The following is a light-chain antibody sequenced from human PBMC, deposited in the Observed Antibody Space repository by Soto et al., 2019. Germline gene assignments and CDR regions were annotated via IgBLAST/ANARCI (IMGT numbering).Light chain of an antibody. CDR3: CSYAGSYTSGV. V-gene: IGLV2-11*01. Sequence: QSALTQPRSVSGSPGQSDTSSCTGTSSDVGGYNYVSWYQQHPGKAPKLMIYEVSKRPSGVPDRFSGSKSGNTDSLTISGRHAEDEAYYYCCSYAGSYTSGVFGGWTKLTVL. CDR1: SSDVGGYNY. J-gene: IGLJ2*01. CDR2: EVS.